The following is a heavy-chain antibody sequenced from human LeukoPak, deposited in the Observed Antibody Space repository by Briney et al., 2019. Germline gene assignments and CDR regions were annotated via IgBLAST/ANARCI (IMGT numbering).Heavy chain of an antibody. CDR3: ARDRTIFGEAYYFDY. V-gene: IGHV3-30-3*01. Sequence: GGSLRLSCAASGFTFSSYAMHWVRQAPGKGLEWVAVISYDGSNKYYADSVKGRFTISRDNAKNSLYLQMNSLRAEDTAVYYCARDRTIFGEAYYFDYWGQGTLVTVSS. CDR1: GFTFSSYA. J-gene: IGHJ4*02. CDR2: ISYDGSNK. D-gene: IGHD3-3*01.